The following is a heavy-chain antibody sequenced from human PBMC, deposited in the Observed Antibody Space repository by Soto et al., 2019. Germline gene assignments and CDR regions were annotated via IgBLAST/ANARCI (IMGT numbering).Heavy chain of an antibody. CDR3: ARLVVVAATQIWAEYFQH. CDR1: GGSISSSNW. V-gene: IGHV4-4*02. D-gene: IGHD2-15*01. Sequence: SETLSLTCAVSGGSISSSNWWSWVRQPPGKGLEWIGEIYHSGSTNYNPSLKSRVTISVDKSKNQFSLKLSSVTAADTAVYYCARLVVVAATQIWAEYFQHWGQGTLVTVSS. J-gene: IGHJ1*01. CDR2: IYHSGST.